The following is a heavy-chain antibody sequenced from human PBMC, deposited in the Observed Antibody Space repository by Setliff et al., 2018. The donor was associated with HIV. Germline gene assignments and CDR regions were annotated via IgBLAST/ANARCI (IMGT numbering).Heavy chain of an antibody. CDR1: GGSISSGGYY. CDR2: AYYSGST. V-gene: IGHV4-61*08. CDR3: MRGRSITIFGVAYFDF. J-gene: IGHJ4*02. D-gene: IGHD3-3*01. Sequence: SETLSLTCTVSGGSISSGGYYWSWIRQPPGKGLEWIGYAYYSGSTNYNPSLKSRVTISVDMSNNQFSLKVTSVTAADTAVYYCMRGRSITIFGVAYFDFWGQGTQVTVSS.